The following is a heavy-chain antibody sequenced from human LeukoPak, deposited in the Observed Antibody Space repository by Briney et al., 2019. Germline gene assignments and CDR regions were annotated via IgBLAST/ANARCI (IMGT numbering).Heavy chain of an antibody. CDR1: GFTVRNNY. Sequence: GGSLRLSRAASGFTVRNNYMIWVRQAPGKGLEWVSLIYGGGTTYYAASVKGRFTISRDTSQNTLYHQMDSLRDEDTGVYYCAAGYYYGSGSPIKFDYWGQGTLVTVS. CDR3: AAGYYYGSGSPIKFDY. CDR2: IYGGGTT. D-gene: IGHD3-10*01. J-gene: IGHJ4*02. V-gene: IGHV3-53*01.